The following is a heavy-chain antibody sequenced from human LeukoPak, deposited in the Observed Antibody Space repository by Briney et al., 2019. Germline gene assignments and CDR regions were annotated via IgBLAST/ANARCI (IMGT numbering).Heavy chain of an antibody. CDR1: GFTFSSYG. CDR3: TRSVDYYYYGMDV. CDR2: IRSKAYGGTT. D-gene: IGHD5-12*01. J-gene: IGHJ6*02. Sequence: PGGSLRLSCAASGFTFSSYGMHWVRQAPGKGLEWVGFIRSKAYGGTTEYAASVKGRFTISRDDSKSIAYLQMNSLKTEDTAMYYCTRSVDYYYYGMDVWGQGTTVTVSS. V-gene: IGHV3-49*04.